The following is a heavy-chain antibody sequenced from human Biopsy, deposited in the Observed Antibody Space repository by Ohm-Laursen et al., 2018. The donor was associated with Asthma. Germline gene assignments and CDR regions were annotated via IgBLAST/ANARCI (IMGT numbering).Heavy chain of an antibody. J-gene: IGHJ4*02. CDR2: ITGSGGTT. Sequence: SLRLSCSASGFTFSSSAMSWVRQAPGKGLERVSAITGSGGTTYYADSVMGRFTISRDNSKSTLFLQMDSLSAEDTAVYYCAKDFRGIAVAGDRGFDYWGQGTLVTVSS. D-gene: IGHD6-19*01. CDR1: GFTFSSSA. CDR3: AKDFRGIAVAGDRGFDY. V-gene: IGHV3-23*01.